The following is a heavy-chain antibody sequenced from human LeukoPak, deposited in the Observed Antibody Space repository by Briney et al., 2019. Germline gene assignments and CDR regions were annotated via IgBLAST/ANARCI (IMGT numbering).Heavy chain of an antibody. Sequence: SETLSLTCAVSGGSISSNNWWGWVRQPPGKGLEWIGEIYHSGSPNYNPSLKSRVTISVDKSRNHFSLNLSSVTAADTAVYYCTRAATGEAFDLWGQGTLVTVSS. J-gene: IGHJ3*01. D-gene: IGHD7-27*01. V-gene: IGHV4-4*02. CDR1: GGSISSNNW. CDR2: IYHSGSP. CDR3: TRAATGEAFDL.